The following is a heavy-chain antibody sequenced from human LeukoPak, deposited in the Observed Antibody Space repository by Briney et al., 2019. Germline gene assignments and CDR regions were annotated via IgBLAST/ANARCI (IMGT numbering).Heavy chain of an antibody. Sequence: GGSLRLSCRASRFSFSDYDMHWVRQAPGKGLEWVAMISYDGSRKHYGDSVKGRFTISRDNSESTLFLRMNSLRTDDTSVYFCAKYAYNWNAPDGFDMWGQGTMVIVSS. V-gene: IGHV3-30*18. D-gene: IGHD1-1*01. J-gene: IGHJ3*02. CDR3: AKYAYNWNAPDGFDM. CDR2: ISYDGSRK. CDR1: RFSFSDYD.